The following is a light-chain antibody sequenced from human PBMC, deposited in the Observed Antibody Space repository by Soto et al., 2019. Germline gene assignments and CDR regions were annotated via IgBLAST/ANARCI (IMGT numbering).Light chain of an antibody. J-gene: IGLJ1*01. Sequence: QSALTQPAPVSGSPGQSITISGNGSSSDVGGYNYVSWYQQHPGKAPKLIIYEVRNRPSGVSNRFSGSKSGNTASLTISGLQAEDEADYYCNSYASKTTVVFGTGTKLTV. CDR1: SSDVGGYNY. CDR2: EVR. CDR3: NSYASKTTVV. V-gene: IGLV2-14*01.